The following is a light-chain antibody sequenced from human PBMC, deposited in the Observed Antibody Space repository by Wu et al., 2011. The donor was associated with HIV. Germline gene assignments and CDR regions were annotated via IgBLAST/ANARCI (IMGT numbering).Light chain of an antibody. CDR1: QRVSTY. CDR2: DAS. J-gene: IGKJ5*01. CDR3: QQHTNWPLT. Sequence: EIVLTQSPDTLSLSPGERATLSCRASQRVSTYLAWYQQKPGQPPRLLIYDASNRATGIPPRFSGSGSGTDFTLTISSLEAEDFAVYYCQQHTNWPLTFGQGTRLEIK. V-gene: IGKV3-11*01.